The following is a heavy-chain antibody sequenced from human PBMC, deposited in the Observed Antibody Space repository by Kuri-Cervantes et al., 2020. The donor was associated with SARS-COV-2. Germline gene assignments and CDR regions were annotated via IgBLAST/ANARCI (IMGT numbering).Heavy chain of an antibody. CDR1: GYSISSGYY. V-gene: IGHV4-38-2*01. CDR2: IYHSGST. CDR3: ARGELRFDP. Sequence: SETLSLTCAVSGYSISSGYYWGWIRQPPGKGLEWIGSIYHSGSTYYNPSLKSRVTISVDTSKNQFSLKLNSVTPEDTAVYYCARGELRFDPWGQGTLVTVS. D-gene: IGHD4-23*01. J-gene: IGHJ5*02.